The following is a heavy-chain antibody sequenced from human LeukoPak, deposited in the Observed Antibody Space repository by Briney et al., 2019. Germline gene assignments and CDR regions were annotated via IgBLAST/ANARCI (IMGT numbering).Heavy chain of an antibody. CDR1: GFTFSSYG. CDR3: AKDHGAYCGGDCHPYYFDY. Sequence: GGSLRLSCAASGFTFSSYGMHWVRQAPGKGLEWVAFIRYDGSNKYYADSVKGRFTISRDNSKNTLYLQMNSLRAEDTAVYYCAKDHGAYCGGDCHPYYFDYWGQGTLVTVSS. D-gene: IGHD2-21*02. V-gene: IGHV3-30*02. CDR2: IRYDGSNK. J-gene: IGHJ4*02.